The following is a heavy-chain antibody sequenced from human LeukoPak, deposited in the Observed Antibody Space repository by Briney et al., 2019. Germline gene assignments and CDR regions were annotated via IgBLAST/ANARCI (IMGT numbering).Heavy chain of an antibody. V-gene: IGHV3-9*01. J-gene: IGHJ4*02. CDR1: GFTFHHYA. D-gene: IGHD5-12*01. CDR2: ISWNSAYI. Sequence: GRSLRLSCAPSGFTFHHYAIHWVRQVPGKGLEWVSGISWNSAYIGYADSVKGRFTISRDNAKNSVYLQMNSLRAEDTALYYCAKDKAPLYSGYDWDLDFWGQGTMVTVSS. CDR3: AKDKAPLYSGYDWDLDF.